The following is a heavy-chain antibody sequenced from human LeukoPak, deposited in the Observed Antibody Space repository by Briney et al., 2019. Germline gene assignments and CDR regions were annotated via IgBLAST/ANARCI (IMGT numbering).Heavy chain of an antibody. CDR1: GFTFSSYA. CDR2: ISGSGGST. D-gene: IGHD1-1*01. J-gene: IGHJ6*02. CDR3: AKETTPYYYYGMDV. V-gene: IGHV3-23*01. Sequence: GGPLRLSCAASGFTFSSYAMSWVRQAPGKGLEWVSAISGSGGSTYYADSVKGRFTISRDNSKNTLYLQMNSLRAEDTAVYYCAKETTPYYYYGMDVWGQGTTVTVSS.